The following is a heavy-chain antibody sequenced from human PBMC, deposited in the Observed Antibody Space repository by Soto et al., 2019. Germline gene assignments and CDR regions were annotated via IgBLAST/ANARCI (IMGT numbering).Heavy chain of an antibody. CDR3: ARDLSSSWTRDWYFDL. J-gene: IGHJ2*01. CDR1: GGTFSSYA. V-gene: IGHV1-69*13. Sequence: GASVKVSCKASGGTFSSYAISWVRQAPGQGLEWMGGIIPIFGTANYAQKFQGRVTITADESTSTAYMELSSLRSEDTAVYYCARDLSSSWTRDWYFDLWGRDTLVTVSS. D-gene: IGHD6-13*01. CDR2: IIPIFGTA.